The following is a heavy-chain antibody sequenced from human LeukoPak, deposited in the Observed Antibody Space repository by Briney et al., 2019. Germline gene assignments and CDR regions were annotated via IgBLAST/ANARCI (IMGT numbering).Heavy chain of an antibody. Sequence: GASVKVSCKTSGYAITSHFMHWVRQAPGQGLEWMGIINPSGGSTSYAQKFQGRVTMTRDTSTSTVYMELSSLRSEDTAVYYCAREGVDDSTGYFDYWGQGTLVTVSS. CDR3: AREGVDDSTGYFDY. J-gene: IGHJ4*02. CDR1: GYAITSHF. D-gene: IGHD3-22*01. CDR2: INPSGGST. V-gene: IGHV1-46*01.